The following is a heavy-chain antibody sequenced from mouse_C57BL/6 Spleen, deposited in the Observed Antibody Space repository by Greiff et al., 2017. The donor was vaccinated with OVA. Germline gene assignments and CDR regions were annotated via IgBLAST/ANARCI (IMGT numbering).Heavy chain of an antibody. Sequence: QVQLQQPGAELVKPGASVKLSCKASGYTFTSYWMHWVKQRPGQGLEWIGMIHPNSGSTNYNEKFKSKATLTVDKSSSTAYMQLSSLTSEDSAVYYCARAGKDYGSSSYWYFDVWGTGTTVTVSS. CDR3: ARAGKDYGSSSYWYFDV. CDR2: IHPNSGST. CDR1: GYTFTSYW. V-gene: IGHV1-64*01. J-gene: IGHJ1*03. D-gene: IGHD1-1*01.